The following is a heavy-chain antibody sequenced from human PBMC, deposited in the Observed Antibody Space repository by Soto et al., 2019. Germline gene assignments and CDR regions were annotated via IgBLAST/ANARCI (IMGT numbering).Heavy chain of an antibody. CDR2: IYWDDDR. CDR3: VHSHLIVD. CDR1: GFSLNTAGVG. Sequence: QITLKESGPTLVKPTQTLTLTCTFSGFSLNTAGVGVGWVRQPPRKALEWLAFIYWDDDRRYSPSLKSRLTITKDTSKNQVVLTMTNMDPVDTATYYCVHSHLIVDWGQGTLVTVSS. J-gene: IGHJ4*02. D-gene: IGHD2-21*01. V-gene: IGHV2-5*02.